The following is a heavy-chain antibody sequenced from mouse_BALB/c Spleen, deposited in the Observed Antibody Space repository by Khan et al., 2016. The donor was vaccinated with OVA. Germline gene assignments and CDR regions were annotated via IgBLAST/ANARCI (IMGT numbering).Heavy chain of an antibody. CDR2: INPNNGYA. CDR1: GYIFTSYY. Sequence: QVQLMQSGAELVKPGASVKLSCKASGYIFTSYYMYWVKQRPGQGLEWIGEINPNNGYANFNEKFKNKAALTVDTSSITAYIQLSSLTSEDSAIYYCTRSGYGTFAYWGQGTLVTVSA. V-gene: IGHV1S81*02. J-gene: IGHJ3*01. CDR3: TRSGYGTFAY. D-gene: IGHD2-1*01.